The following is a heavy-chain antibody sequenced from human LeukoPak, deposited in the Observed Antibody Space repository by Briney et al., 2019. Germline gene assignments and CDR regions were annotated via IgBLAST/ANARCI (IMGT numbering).Heavy chain of an antibody. J-gene: IGHJ4*02. CDR3: ARVKDYYDSSGGY. CDR1: GFTFSSYD. CDR2: ISSSSSYI. Sequence: GGSLRLSCAASGFTFSSYDMNWVRQAPGKGLEWVSSISSSSSYIYYADSVKGRFTISRDKAKNSLYLQMNSLRAEDTAVYYCARVKDYYDSSGGYWGQGTLVTVSS. D-gene: IGHD3-22*01. V-gene: IGHV3-21*01.